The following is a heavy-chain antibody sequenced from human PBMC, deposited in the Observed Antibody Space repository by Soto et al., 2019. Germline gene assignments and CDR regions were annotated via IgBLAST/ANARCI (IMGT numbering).Heavy chain of an antibody. J-gene: IGHJ4*02. Sequence: LRLSCAASGFTFSSYAMSGVRQAPGKGLEWVSAISGSGGSTYYADSVKGRFTISRDNSKNTLYLQMNSLRAEDTAVYYCAKDRGIAAAGTPVDYWGQGTLVTVSS. CDR1: GFTFSSYA. D-gene: IGHD6-13*01. V-gene: IGHV3-23*01. CDR3: AKDRGIAAAGTPVDY. CDR2: ISGSGGST.